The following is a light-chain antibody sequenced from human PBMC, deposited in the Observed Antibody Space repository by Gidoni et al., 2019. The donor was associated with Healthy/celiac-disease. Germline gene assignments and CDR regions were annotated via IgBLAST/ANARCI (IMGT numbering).Light chain of an antibody. V-gene: IGKV3-11*01. CDR1: QSVSSY. CDR3: QQRSNWPRLT. Sequence: EIVLTPSPATLSLSPGERAALSCRAGQSVSSYLAWYQQKPGQAPRLLIYDASNRATGIPARFSGSGSGTDFTLTISSLEPEDFAVYYCQQRSNWPRLTFGQGTRLEIK. CDR2: DAS. J-gene: IGKJ5*01.